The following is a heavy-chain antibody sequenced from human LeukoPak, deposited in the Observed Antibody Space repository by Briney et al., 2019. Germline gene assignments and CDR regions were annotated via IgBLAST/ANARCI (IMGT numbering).Heavy chain of an antibody. CDR3: ARDVGRYTYGYRPTEVYWYFDL. Sequence: PSETLSLTCTVSGGSISSYYWSWIRQPAGKGLEWIGRIYSSGITNYKPSLKSRVTMSVDTSKKQFSLKLSSVTAADTAVYYCARDVGRYTYGYRPTEVYWYFDLWGRGTLVTVSS. CDR2: IYSSGIT. J-gene: IGHJ2*01. D-gene: IGHD5-18*01. V-gene: IGHV4-4*07. CDR1: GGSISSYY.